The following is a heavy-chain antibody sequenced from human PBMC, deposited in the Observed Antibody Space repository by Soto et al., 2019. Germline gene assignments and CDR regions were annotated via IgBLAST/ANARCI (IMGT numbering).Heavy chain of an antibody. CDR1: GYSISSGYY. Sequence: SETLSLTCAVSGYSISSGYYWGGIRQPPGKGLEWIGSIYHSGSTYYNPSLKSRVTISVDTSKNQFSLKLSSVTAADTAVYYCAAVYDLWSGDTRGWFDPWGQGTLVTVSS. CDR3: AAVYDLWSGDTRGWFDP. CDR2: IYHSGST. D-gene: IGHD3-3*01. J-gene: IGHJ5*02. V-gene: IGHV4-38-2*01.